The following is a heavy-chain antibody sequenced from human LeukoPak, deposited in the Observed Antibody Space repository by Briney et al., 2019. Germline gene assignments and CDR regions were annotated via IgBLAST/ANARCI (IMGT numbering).Heavy chain of an antibody. V-gene: IGHV3-33*05. CDR2: ISYDGSNK. CDR1: GFIFSTYG. CDR3: ARDHSTDSTGYLDY. J-gene: IGHJ4*02. D-gene: IGHD3-22*01. Sequence: PGGSLRLSCAASGFIFSTYGMHWVRQAPGKGLEWVAVISYDGSNKYYADSVEGRFTISRDNSRNMVYLQMNSLRDEDTAVYYCARDHSTDSTGYLDYWGQGTLVTVSS.